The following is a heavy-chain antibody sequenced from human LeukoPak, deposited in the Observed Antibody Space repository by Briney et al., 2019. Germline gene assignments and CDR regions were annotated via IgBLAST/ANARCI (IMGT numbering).Heavy chain of an antibody. CDR2: INPNSGGT. CDR3: ARVNNWIPLG. D-gene: IGHD1-20*01. Sequence: GASVTVFCKASGYTFTGYYMHWVRQAPGQGLEWMGWINPNSGGTNYAQKFQGRVTMTRDTPISTAYMELSRLRSDDTAVYYCARVNNWIPLGWGQGTLVTVSS. J-gene: IGHJ4*02. V-gene: IGHV1-2*02. CDR1: GYTFTGYY.